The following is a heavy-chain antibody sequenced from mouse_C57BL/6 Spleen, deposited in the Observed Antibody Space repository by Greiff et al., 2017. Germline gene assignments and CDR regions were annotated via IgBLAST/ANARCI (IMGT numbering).Heavy chain of an antibody. CDR1: GFTFSSYA. CDR2: ISDGGSYT. Sequence: DVHLVESGGGLVKPGGSLKLSCAASGFTFSSYAMSWVRQTPEKRLEWVATISDGGSYTYYPDNVKGRFTISRDNAKNNLYLQMSHLKSEDTAMYYCARGSVGDYWGQGTTLTVSS. CDR3: ARGSVGDY. V-gene: IGHV5-4*01. J-gene: IGHJ2*01.